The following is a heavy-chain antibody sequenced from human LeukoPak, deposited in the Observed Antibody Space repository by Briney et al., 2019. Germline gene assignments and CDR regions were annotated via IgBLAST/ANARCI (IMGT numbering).Heavy chain of an antibody. V-gene: IGHV4-34*01. D-gene: IGHD6-13*01. Sequence: PSETLSLTCAVSGGSFSSYYWSWIRQPPGKGLEWIGEIDHSGSTNYNPSLKSRVTISVDTSKSQFSLRLSSVTAADTAVYYCARNFPYSKLDYWGQGTLVTVSS. CDR3: ARNFPYSKLDY. CDR2: IDHSGST. CDR1: GGSFSSYY. J-gene: IGHJ4*02.